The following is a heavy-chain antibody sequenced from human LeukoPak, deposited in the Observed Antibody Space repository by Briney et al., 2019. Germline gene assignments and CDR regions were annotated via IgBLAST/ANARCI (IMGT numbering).Heavy chain of an antibody. D-gene: IGHD5-24*01. CDR1: GIIFRSHG. CDR3: ARAYNKAYDY. Sequence: GGSLRLSCVASGIIFRSHGMAWVRQAPGKGLEWVSSINPSGDRTYHAAFVKGRFIISRDNSKNTVSLQMNSLRAEDSAIYHCARAYNKAYDYWGQGTLVTVSS. J-gene: IGHJ4*02. V-gene: IGHV3-23*01. CDR2: INPSGDRT.